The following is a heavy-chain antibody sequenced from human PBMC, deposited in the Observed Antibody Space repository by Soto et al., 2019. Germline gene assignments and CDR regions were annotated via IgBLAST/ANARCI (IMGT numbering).Heavy chain of an antibody. CDR3: ARSYCGDDCALDH. J-gene: IGHJ4*02. V-gene: IGHV3-30-3*01. CDR1: GFIFSNYV. CDR2: ISKDGNSK. D-gene: IGHD2-21*02. Sequence: GGSLRLYSSASGFIFSNYVVHWVRQAPGKGLEWVAVISKDGNSKHYADSVKGRFTISRDNSKSTVYVQMNSLRAEDTAVYYCARSYCGDDCALDHWGQGTLVTVYS.